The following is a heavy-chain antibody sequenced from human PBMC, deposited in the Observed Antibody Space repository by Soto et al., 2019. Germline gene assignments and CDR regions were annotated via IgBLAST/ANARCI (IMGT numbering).Heavy chain of an antibody. V-gene: IGHV3-7*01. CDR3: ARGRSEDYFDY. CDR2: IKQDGSEK. D-gene: IGHD2-15*01. CDR1: GFTISGYY. J-gene: IGHJ4*02. Sequence: ELQLVDSGGGLVQRGGSLRLSCAASGFTISGYYMTWVRQSPGRGLEWVGNIKQDGSEKYYVDSLKGRFTISRDNAKKSLYLQMNSLRVEDTAVYYCARGRSEDYFDYWGQGTLVTVSS.